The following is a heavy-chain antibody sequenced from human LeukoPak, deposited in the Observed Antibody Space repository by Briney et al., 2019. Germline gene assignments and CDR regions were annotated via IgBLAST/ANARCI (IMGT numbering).Heavy chain of an antibody. CDR1: GYTFTIYG. D-gene: IGHD4-23*01. CDR3: ARADYGGNPDY. J-gene: IGHJ4*02. CDR2: ISGYNGNT. Sequence: ASVKVSCKASGYTFTIYGINWVRQAPGQGLEWMGWISGYNGNTNYAQKFQGRVTMTTDTSTTTAYMELRSLTSDDTAVYYCARADYGGNPDYWGQGTLVTVSS. V-gene: IGHV1-18*01.